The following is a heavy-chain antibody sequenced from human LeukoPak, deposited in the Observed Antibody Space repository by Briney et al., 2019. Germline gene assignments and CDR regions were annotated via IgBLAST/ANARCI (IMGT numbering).Heavy chain of an antibody. V-gene: IGHV4-59*08. J-gene: IGHJ3*02. CDR2: IYYSGST. CDR3: ARGWDYYDSSGYYSGDAFDI. CDR1: GGSISSYY. Sequence: SETLSLTCTVSGGSISSYYWSWIRQPPGKGLEWIGYIYYSGSTNYNPSLKSRVTISVDTSKNQFSLKLSSVTAADTAVYYCARGWDYYDSSGYYSGDAFDIWGQGTMVTVSS. D-gene: IGHD3-22*01.